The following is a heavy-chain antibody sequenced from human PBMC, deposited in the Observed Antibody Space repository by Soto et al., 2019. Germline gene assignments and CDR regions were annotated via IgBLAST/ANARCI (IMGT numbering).Heavy chain of an antibody. Sequence: QVQLVQSGAEVKKPGASVKVSCKASGYNLLSYGISWVRQAPGQGLEWMGWISGYNGNTNYAQKFQGRVTVTTATSTSTAYMGLKSLRSDDTALSYCARRPHEEDYSWFDPWGQGTLVTVSS. J-gene: IGHJ5*02. V-gene: IGHV1-18*04. CDR2: ISGYNGNT. CDR1: GYNLLSYG. CDR3: ARRPHEEDYSWFDP.